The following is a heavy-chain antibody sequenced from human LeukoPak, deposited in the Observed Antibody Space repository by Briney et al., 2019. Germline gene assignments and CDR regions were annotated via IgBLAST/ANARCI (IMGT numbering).Heavy chain of an antibody. D-gene: IGHD6-13*01. V-gene: IGHV3-30*04. J-gene: IGHJ4*02. CDR1: GFTFSSYA. CDR3: AKFPSPRIAAAGTEVDY. Sequence: PGRSLRLSCAASGFTFSSYAMHWVRQAPGKGLEWVAVISYDGSNKYYADSVKGRFTISRDNSKNTLYLQMNSLRAEDTAVYYCAKFPSPRIAAAGTEVDYWGQGTLVTVSS. CDR2: ISYDGSNK.